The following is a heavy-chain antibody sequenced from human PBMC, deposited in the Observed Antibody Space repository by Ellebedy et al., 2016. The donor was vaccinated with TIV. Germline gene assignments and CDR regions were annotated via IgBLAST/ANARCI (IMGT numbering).Heavy chain of an antibody. V-gene: IGHV3-48*01. Sequence: GESLKISXAASGFTFSTYSMNWVRQAPGKGLEWVSYISSSSTTYYADSVKGRFTISRDNSKNTLYLQMNSLRAEDTAVYYCATLRGYDILTGYLPRYFDLWGRGTLVTVSS. CDR1: GFTFSTYS. D-gene: IGHD3-9*01. CDR3: ATLRGYDILTGYLPRYFDL. CDR2: ISSSSTT. J-gene: IGHJ2*01.